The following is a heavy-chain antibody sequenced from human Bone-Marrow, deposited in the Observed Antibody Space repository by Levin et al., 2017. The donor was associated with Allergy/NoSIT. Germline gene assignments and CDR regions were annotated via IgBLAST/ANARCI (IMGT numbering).Heavy chain of an antibody. Sequence: GESLKISCAASGFTCSSYAMSWVRQAPGKGLEWVSAISGSGGSIYYADSVKGRFTISRDNSKNTLFLHMNSLRAEDTAVYYCAKGGYCTGGVCYMWYYFDYWGQGTLVTVSS. CDR3: AKGGYCTGGVCYMWYYFDY. D-gene: IGHD2-8*02. J-gene: IGHJ4*02. V-gene: IGHV3-23*01. CDR1: GFTCSSYA. CDR2: ISGSGGSI.